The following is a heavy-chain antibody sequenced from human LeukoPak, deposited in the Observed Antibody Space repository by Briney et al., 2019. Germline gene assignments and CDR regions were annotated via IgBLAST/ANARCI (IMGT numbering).Heavy chain of an antibody. CDR1: GFTFSSYA. CDR2: ISGSGGST. Sequence: PGGSLRLSCAASGFTFSSYAMSWVRQAPGKGLEWVSAISGSGGSTYYADSLKGRFTISRDNSKNTVYLQMNSLRAEDTAVYYCTKDFKGLTIIAAGAFDYWGQGTLVTVSS. V-gene: IGHV3-23*01. D-gene: IGHD6-13*01. CDR3: TKDFKGLTIIAAGAFDY. J-gene: IGHJ4*02.